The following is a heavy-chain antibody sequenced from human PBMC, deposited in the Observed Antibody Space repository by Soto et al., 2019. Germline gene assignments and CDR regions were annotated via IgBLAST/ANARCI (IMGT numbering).Heavy chain of an antibody. CDR2: IIPIFGTA. CDR3: ARGGAAAGPYYYYYYGMDV. Sequence: QVQLVQSGAEVKKPGSSVKVSCKASGGTFSSYAISWVRQAPGQGLEWMGGIIPIFGTANYAQKFQGRVTIAADESTSTAYVELSSLRSEDTAVYYCARGGAAAGPYYYYYYGMDVWGQGTTVTVSS. V-gene: IGHV1-69*01. CDR1: GGTFSSYA. J-gene: IGHJ6*02. D-gene: IGHD6-13*01.